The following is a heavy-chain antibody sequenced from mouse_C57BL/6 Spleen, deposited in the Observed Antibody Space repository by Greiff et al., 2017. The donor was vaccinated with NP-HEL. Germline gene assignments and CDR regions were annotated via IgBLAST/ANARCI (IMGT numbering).Heavy chain of an antibody. J-gene: IGHJ2*01. Sequence: EVHLVESEGGLVQPGSSMKLSCTASGFTFSDYYMAWVRQVPEKGLEWVANINYDGSSTYYLDSLKSRFIISRDNAKNILYLQMSSLKSEDTATYYCAREYGSSRRYFDYWGQGTTLTVSS. CDR2: INYDGSST. D-gene: IGHD1-1*01. CDR3: AREYGSSRRYFDY. CDR1: GFTFSDYY. V-gene: IGHV5-16*01.